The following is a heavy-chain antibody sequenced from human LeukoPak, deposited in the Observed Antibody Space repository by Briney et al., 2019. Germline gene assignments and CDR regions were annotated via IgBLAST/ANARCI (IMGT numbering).Heavy chain of an antibody. Sequence: GGSLRLSCAASGFTFSKYWMLWVRQAPGKGLESVSRINTDGTVTTYADSVKGRFTVSRDNADNTMFLQMNSVRDEDTAVYYCAKRDGAYWGQGTLVTVSS. CDR2: INTDGTVT. CDR3: AKRDGAY. CDR1: GFTFSKYW. J-gene: IGHJ4*02. V-gene: IGHV3-74*01.